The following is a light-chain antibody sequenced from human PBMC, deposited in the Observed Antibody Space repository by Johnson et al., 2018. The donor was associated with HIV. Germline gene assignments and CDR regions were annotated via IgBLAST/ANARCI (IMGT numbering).Light chain of an antibody. CDR1: SSNIGSNT. CDR2: RNN. J-gene: IGLJ1*01. CDR3: GTWDSSLSAPYV. V-gene: IGLV1-44*01. Sequence: QSVLTQPPSASGTPGQRVTISCSGSSSNIGSNTVNWYQQLPGTAPKLLIYRNNQRPSGVPDRFSGSKSGTSASLAITGLQTGDEADYYCGTWDSSLSAPYVVGTGTKVTVL.